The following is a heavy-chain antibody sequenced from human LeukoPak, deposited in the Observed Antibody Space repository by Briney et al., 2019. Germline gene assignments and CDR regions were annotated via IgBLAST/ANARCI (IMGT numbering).Heavy chain of an antibody. Sequence: PGGSLRLSCAASGFTLSRYGMNWVRQAPGEGLVWVSRINSEGSSTTYADSVKGRFTISRDNAKNTLILQMNSLRAEDTAVYYCARDYYSRFDYWGQGTLVTVPS. V-gene: IGHV3-74*01. J-gene: IGHJ4*02. CDR1: GFTLSRYG. D-gene: IGHD3-22*01. CDR2: INSEGSST. CDR3: ARDYYSRFDY.